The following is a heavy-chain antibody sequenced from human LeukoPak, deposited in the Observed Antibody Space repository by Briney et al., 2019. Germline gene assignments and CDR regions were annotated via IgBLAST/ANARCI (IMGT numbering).Heavy chain of an antibody. Sequence: PGGPLRLSCAASGVTLSSYWMHWVRHAPGKGLVWVSRINSDGTSTTYADPVKGRFTISRDTAKNSLYLQMNSLRAEDTAVYYCVAARADFDYWGQGTLVTVSS. CDR2: INSDGTST. J-gene: IGHJ4*02. CDR1: GVTLSSYW. V-gene: IGHV3-74*01. CDR3: VAARADFDY. D-gene: IGHD2-15*01.